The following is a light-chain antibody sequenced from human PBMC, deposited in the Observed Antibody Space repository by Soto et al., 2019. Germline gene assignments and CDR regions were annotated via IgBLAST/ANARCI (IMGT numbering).Light chain of an antibody. J-gene: IGLJ1*01. CDR2: EVS. V-gene: IGLV2-14*03. CDR1: SSDVGGYNY. Sequence: QSELSRPAYVSGSPGQSIPISYTGTSSDVGGYNYVSWYQQHPGKAPKLMIYEVSNRPSGDSDRFSGSKSGNTASLTISGLQAEDEADYYCSSYTSSSTPYVFGSGTKVTVL. CDR3: SSYTSSSTPYV.